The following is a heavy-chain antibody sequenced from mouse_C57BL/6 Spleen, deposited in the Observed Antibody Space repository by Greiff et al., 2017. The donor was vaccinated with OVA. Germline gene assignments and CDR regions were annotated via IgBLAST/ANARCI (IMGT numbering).Heavy chain of an antibody. CDR3: TRDDYDENYAMDY. J-gene: IGHJ4*01. V-gene: IGHV6-6*01. CDR1: GFTFSDSW. Sequence: EVKLVQSGGGLVQPGGSMKLSCAASGFTFSDSWMDWVRQSPEQGLEWVAEIRNKANNPATYYAVSVKGRFKISRDASKSRVKPQMNSVRAEDTGTYYYTRDDYDENYAMDYWGQGTSVTVSS. D-gene: IGHD2-4*01. CDR2: IRNKANNPAT.